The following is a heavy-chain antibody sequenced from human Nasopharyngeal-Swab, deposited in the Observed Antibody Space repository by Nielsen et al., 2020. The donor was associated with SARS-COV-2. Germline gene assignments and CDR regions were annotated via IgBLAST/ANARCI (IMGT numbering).Heavy chain of an antibody. CDR1: GGSFSGYS. V-gene: IGHV4-34*01. J-gene: IGHJ5*02. CDR2: IIHSGST. Sequence: GSLRPPVGAHGGSFSGYSWSWTRQLPGKGLDWIGEIIHSGSTNYNPSLKNRVTLSVDTAKNQFSLRLNSLTAADTAVYYCARGAYSLKGLLDPWGQGTLVTVSS. D-gene: IGHD2-21*01. CDR3: ARGAYSLKGLLDP.